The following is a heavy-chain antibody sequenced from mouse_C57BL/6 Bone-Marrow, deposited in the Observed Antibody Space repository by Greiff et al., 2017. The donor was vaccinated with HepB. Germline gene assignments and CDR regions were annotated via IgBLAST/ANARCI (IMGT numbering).Heavy chain of an antibody. CDR1: GYSITSGYY. Sequence: EVQLVESGPGLVKPSPSLSLTCSVSGYSITSGYYWNWIRQLPGNKLEWMGYISYDGSNNYNPSFKNRISITRDTSKNQFFLKLNSVTTEDTATYYCASIYYDYDVEAMDYWGQGTSVTVSS. D-gene: IGHD2-4*01. CDR3: ASIYYDYDVEAMDY. V-gene: IGHV3-6*01. CDR2: ISYDGSN. J-gene: IGHJ4*01.